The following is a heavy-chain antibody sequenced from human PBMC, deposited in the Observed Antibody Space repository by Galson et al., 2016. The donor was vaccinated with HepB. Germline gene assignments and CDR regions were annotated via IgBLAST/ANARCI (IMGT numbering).Heavy chain of an antibody. CDR2: ISDDGSNK. J-gene: IGHJ4*02. CDR1: GFSFSTYT. D-gene: IGHD3/OR15-3a*01. Sequence: SLRLSCAASGFSFSTYTMGWVRQAPGKGLEWVAVISDDGSNKYYADSVKGRFTISRDDSKNTLYLQMNSLRAEDTAVFYCARDDFWTGPPSASFSLDYWGRGALVTVSS. CDR3: ARDDFWTGPPSASFSLDY. V-gene: IGHV3-30*19.